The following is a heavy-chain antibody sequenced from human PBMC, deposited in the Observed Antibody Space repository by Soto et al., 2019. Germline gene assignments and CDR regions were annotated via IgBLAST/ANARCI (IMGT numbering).Heavy chain of an antibody. CDR2: ISYDERNI. CDR1: GFIFRNYA. CDR3: ARDNWGFDC. D-gene: IGHD7-27*01. J-gene: IGHJ4*02. V-gene: IGHV3-30*04. Sequence: QVELVESGGGVVQPGTSLRLSCAASGFIFRNYAMHWVRQAPGKGLEWVADISYDERNIHYPDSVKGRFTISRDNSKNTLFLQMNNLRAEDTAVYYCARDNWGFDCWGQGTLVTVSS.